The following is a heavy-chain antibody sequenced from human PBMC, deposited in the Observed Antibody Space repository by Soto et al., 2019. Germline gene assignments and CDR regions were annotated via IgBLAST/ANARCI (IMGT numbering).Heavy chain of an antibody. CDR2: IYYTGST. CDR1: GVSINTGGFY. J-gene: IGHJ2*01. CDR3: FIAVRPTGKPGYWYFDR. V-gene: IGHV4-31*03. D-gene: IGHD2-21*01. Sequence: QVQLQESGPGLVRPSQTLSLTCTVAGVSINTGGFYWTWIRHHPGKGLEWIGYIYYTGSTDYNPSLKGRVNISLDTSKNQFSLRVNSVTDADRALYYCFIAVRPTGKPGYWYFDRWGRGPLVTVSS.